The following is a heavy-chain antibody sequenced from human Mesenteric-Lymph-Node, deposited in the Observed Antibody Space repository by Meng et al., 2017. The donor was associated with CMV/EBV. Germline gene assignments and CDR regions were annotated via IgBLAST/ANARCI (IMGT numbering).Heavy chain of an antibody. J-gene: IGHJ4*02. D-gene: IGHD2-21*01. CDR1: GLHFSSYA. CDR2: ISGSGGST. CDR3: VVKARDY. V-gene: IGHV3-23*01. Sequence: SRRLAGEASGLHFSSYAMSWVRQAQGKGLEWVSAISGSGGSTYYADSVKGRFTISRDNSKNTLYLQMNSLRAEDTAVYYCVVKARDYWGQGTLVTVSS.